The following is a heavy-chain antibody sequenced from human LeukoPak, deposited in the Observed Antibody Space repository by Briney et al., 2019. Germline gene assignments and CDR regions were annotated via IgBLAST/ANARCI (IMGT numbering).Heavy chain of an antibody. J-gene: IGHJ4*02. CDR2: INDSGGST. D-gene: IGHD3-16*02. CDR3: ATYDYVWGRYRLAQSDY. CDR1: GFTVSSYA. V-gene: IGHV3-23*01. Sequence: GGSLRLSCAASGFTVSSYAMSWVRQLPGKGLEWLSYINDSGGSTYYADSVKGRFVISRDNSKNSLYLQINSLRAEDTAIYYCATYDYVWGRYRLAQSDYWGQGTLVTVSS.